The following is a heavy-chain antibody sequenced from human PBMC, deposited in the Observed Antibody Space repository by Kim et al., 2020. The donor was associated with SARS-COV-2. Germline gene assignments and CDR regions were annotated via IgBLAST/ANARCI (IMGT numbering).Heavy chain of an antibody. CDR2: ISWNSDSI. CDR1: GFTFDDYA. D-gene: IGHD3-3*01. CDR3: ARSSRAHYAFWSGFHDA. J-gene: IGHJ3*01. Sequence: GGSLRLSCSASGFTFDDYAIHWVRQAPGKGLEWVSGISWNSDSIAYAGSVKGRFTISRDNARNSLYLQMDSLRPEDTALYYCARSSRAHYAFWSGFHDA. V-gene: IGHV3-9*01.